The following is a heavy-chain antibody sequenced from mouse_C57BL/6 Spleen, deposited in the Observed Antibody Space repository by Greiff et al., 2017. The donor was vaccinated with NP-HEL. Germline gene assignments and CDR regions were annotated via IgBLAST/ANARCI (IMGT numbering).Heavy chain of an antibody. V-gene: IGHV5-17*01. D-gene: IGHD1-1*01. CDR1: GFTFSDYG. J-gene: IGHJ1*03. CDR3: ARRNYGRAFDV. Sequence: EVQLQESGGGLVKPGGSLKLSCAASGFTFSDYGMHWVRQAPEKGLEWVAYISSGSSTIYYADTVKGRFTISRDNAKNTLFLQMTSLRSEDTAMYYCARRNYGRAFDVWGTGTTVTVSS. CDR2: ISSGSSTI.